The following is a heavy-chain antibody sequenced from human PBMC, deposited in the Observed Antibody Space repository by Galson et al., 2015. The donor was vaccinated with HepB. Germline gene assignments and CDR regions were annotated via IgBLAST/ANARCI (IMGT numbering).Heavy chain of an antibody. J-gene: IGHJ5*02. CDR1: GFTFSDYY. CDR2: ISSSSSYT. Sequence: SLRLSCAASGFTFSDYYMSWIRQAPGKGLEWVSYISSSSSYTNYADSVKGRFTISRDNAKNSLYLQMNSLRAEDTAVYYCARIIGLLWFGDPIRGWFDPWGQGTLVTVSS. CDR3: ARIIGLLWFGDPIRGWFDP. D-gene: IGHD3-10*01. V-gene: IGHV3-11*06.